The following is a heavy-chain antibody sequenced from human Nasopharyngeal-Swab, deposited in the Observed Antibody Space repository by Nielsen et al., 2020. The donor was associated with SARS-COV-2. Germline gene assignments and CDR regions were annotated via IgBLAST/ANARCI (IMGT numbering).Heavy chain of an antibody. J-gene: IGHJ6*02. D-gene: IGHD6-19*01. V-gene: IGHV3-9*01. CDR2: ISWNSGSI. Sequence: SLKISCAASGFTFDDYAMRWVRQAPGKGLEWVSGISWNSGSIGYADSVKGRFTISRDNAKNSLYLQMNSLRAEDTALYYCATGGSSGWYYYYYGMDVWGQGTTVTVSS. CDR3: ATGGSSGWYYYYYGMDV. CDR1: GFTFDDYA.